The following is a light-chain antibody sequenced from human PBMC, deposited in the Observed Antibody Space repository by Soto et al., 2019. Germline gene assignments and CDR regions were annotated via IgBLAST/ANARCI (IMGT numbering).Light chain of an antibody. Sequence: EIVLTQSPATLSLSPGERATLSCRDSQSVTSLLAWYQQIPGQAPRLLIYDASNRATGMPARFSGSGSGTDFTLTISILEPEDFAVYFCLQRSNWPRTFGQGTKVEIK. CDR3: LQRSNWPRT. J-gene: IGKJ1*01. V-gene: IGKV3-11*01. CDR1: QSVTSL. CDR2: DAS.